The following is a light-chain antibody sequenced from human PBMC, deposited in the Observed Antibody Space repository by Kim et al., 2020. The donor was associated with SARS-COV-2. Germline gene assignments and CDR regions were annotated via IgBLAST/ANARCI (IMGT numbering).Light chain of an antibody. CDR1: QYISRY. V-gene: IGKV1-39*01. J-gene: IGKJ2*01. CDR3: QQSYNTPRT. CDR2: AAS. Sequence: DIQMTQSPSSLSASEGDRVTITCRASQYISRYLNWYQEKPGKAPKLLIYAASSLQSEVPSRFSGSGSGTEFTLTISNLQPEDFATYSCQQSYNTPRTFGQGTKLEIK.